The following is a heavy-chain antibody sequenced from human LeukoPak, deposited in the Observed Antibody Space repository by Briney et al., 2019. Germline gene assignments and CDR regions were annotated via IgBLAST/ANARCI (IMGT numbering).Heavy chain of an antibody. J-gene: IGHJ4*02. CDR1: GGTFSSYA. D-gene: IGHD2-15*01. V-gene: IGHV1-69*13. CDR3: VLGYCSGGSCYSFDY. Sequence: SVKLSFKSSGGTFSSYAISWVRQAPGQGLEWMGGIIPIFGTANYAQKFQGRVTITADESTSTAYMELSSLRSEDTAVYYCVLGYCSGGSCYSFDYWGQGTLVTVSS. CDR2: IIPIFGTA.